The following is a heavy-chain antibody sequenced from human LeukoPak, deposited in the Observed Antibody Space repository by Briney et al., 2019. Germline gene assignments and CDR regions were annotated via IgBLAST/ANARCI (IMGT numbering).Heavy chain of an antibody. CDR3: ARSLGIVATYGVFDY. Sequence: PGGSLRLSCAASGFTFSSYGMHWVRQAPGKGLEWVAVIWYDGSNKYYADSVKGRFTISRDNSKNTLYLQMNSLRAEDTAVYYCARSLGIVATYGVFDYWGQGTLVTVSS. CDR1: GFTFSSYG. D-gene: IGHD5-12*01. V-gene: IGHV3-33*01. CDR2: IWYDGSNK. J-gene: IGHJ4*02.